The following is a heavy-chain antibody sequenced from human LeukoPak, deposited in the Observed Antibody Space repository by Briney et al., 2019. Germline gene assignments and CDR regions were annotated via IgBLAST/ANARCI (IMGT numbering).Heavy chain of an antibody. CDR2: MAYSGST. J-gene: IGHJ6*02. CDR1: GGSISNFY. D-gene: IGHD7-27*01. CDR3: SRASGYGLDV. V-gene: IGHV4-59*01. Sequence: SETLSLTCTVSGGSISNFYCNWIRQPPGKGLEWIGYMAYSGSTNSNPSLKSRVTMSSDRAKKQFSLKLNSVTAADTAVYYCSRASGYGLDVWGQGTTVTVFS.